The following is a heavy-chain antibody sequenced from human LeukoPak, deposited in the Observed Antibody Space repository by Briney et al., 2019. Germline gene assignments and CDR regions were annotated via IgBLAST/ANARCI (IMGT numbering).Heavy chain of an antibody. V-gene: IGHV1-8*03. CDR3: ARGGGSGWYNYYYYYMDV. Sequence: ASVKVSCKASGYTFTGYYMHWVRQAPGQGLEWMGWISAYNGNTGYAQKFQGRVTITRNTSISTAYMELSSLRSEDTAVYYCARGGGSGWYNYYYYYMDVWGKGTTVTVSS. D-gene: IGHD6-19*01. J-gene: IGHJ6*03. CDR1: GYTFTGYY. CDR2: ISAYNGNT.